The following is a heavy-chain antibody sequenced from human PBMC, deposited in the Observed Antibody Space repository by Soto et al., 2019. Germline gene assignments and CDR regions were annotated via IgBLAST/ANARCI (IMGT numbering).Heavy chain of an antibody. D-gene: IGHD1-1*01. CDR2: VAGDGSGI. V-gene: IGHV3-23*01. CDR1: GFTCNHYA. CDR3: AKDRVSGDGRLTLDF. J-gene: IGHJ4*02. Sequence: GGTLRLSCVASGFTCNHYAVRWVRQAPEKGLEFVADVAGDGSGIHYTASVQGRFIISRNNSKNTLYLQMSSLRAEDTAVYYCAKDRVSGDGRLTLDFWGQGTLVTVPS.